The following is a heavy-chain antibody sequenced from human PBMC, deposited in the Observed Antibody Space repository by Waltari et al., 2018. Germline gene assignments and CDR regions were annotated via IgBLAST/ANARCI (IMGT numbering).Heavy chain of an antibody. D-gene: IGHD3-3*01. J-gene: IGHJ4*02. CDR1: GFTFSSYS. V-gene: IGHV3-21*01. CDR2: ISSSSSYI. CDR3: ARDGRTSYYDFWSGYYFPLDY. Sequence: EVQLVESGGGLVKPGGSLRLSCAASGFTFSSYSMNWVRQAPGKGLEWVSSISSSSSYIYYADSVKGRCTISRDNAKNSLYLQMNSLRAEDTAVYYCARDGRTSYYDFWSGYYFPLDYWGQGTLVTVSS.